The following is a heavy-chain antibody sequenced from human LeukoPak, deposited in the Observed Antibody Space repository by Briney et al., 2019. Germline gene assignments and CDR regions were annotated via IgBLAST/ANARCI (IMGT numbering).Heavy chain of an antibody. V-gene: IGHV4-59*11. CDR2: LYDSVRT. Sequence: SETLSLTCTVSAGSINSHYWSWLRQAPGKGLERIGYLYDSVRTKDNPALKSRLTLSADTSKNQFSLRLSSVTAADTATYYCATIKRGYIYGYFVFWGQGILVTVSS. CDR1: AGSINSHY. D-gene: IGHD5-18*01. J-gene: IGHJ4*02. CDR3: ATIKRGYIYGYFVF.